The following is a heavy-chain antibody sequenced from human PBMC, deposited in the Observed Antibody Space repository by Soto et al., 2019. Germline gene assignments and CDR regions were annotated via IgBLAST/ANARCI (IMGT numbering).Heavy chain of an antibody. CDR1: GYTFTGYY. J-gene: IGHJ3*02. Sequence: ASVNVSCKASGYTFTGYYMHWVRQAPGQGLEWMGWINPNSGGTNYAQKFQGWVTMTRDTSISTAYMELSRLRSDDTAVYYCARAFSQLSDFVAEGAFDIWGQGTMVTVSS. CDR3: ARAFSQLSDFVAEGAFDI. CDR2: INPNSGGT. D-gene: IGHD2-15*01. V-gene: IGHV1-2*04.